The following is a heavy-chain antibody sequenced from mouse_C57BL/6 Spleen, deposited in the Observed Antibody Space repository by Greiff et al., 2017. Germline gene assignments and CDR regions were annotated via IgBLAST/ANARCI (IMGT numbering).Heavy chain of an antibody. D-gene: IGHD2-4*01. CDR1: GFTFSDYY. V-gene: IGHV5-12*01. Sequence: EVQVVESGGGLVQPGGSLKLSCAASGFTFSDYYMYWVRQTPEKRLEWVAYISNGGGSTYYPDNVKGRFTISRDNAKNTLYLQMSRLKSEDTAMYYCARFYYDYDGVEDYWGQGTSVTVSS. CDR3: ARFYYDYDGVEDY. J-gene: IGHJ4*01. CDR2: ISNGGGST.